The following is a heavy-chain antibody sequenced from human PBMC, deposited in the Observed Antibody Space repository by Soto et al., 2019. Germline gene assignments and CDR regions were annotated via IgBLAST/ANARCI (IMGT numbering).Heavy chain of an antibody. CDR3: ARDSPYDL. V-gene: IGHV1-2*02. Sequence: QVHLVQSGAEVKEPGASVRVSCEASGYIFTDYYLHWVRQAPGHGLEWLGWIIPSTGDTNYAQKLQGRVTMTSDTSISTAYMELSGLRFDDTAVYYCARDSPYDLWGQGTMVTVST. CDR2: IIPSTGDT. J-gene: IGHJ3*01. CDR1: GYIFTDYY.